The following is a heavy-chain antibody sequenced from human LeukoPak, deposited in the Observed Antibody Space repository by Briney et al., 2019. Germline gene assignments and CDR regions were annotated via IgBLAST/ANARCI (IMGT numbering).Heavy chain of an antibody. Sequence: ASVKVSCKASGYTFTGYYVHWVRQAPGQGLEWMGWINPNSGDTNYAQKFQGRVTVTRDTSISTAYMELSWLRSGGTAVYHCARVGSSGWYVHPTLDYWGQGTLVTVSS. CDR2: INPNSGDT. J-gene: IGHJ4*02. V-gene: IGHV1-2*02. CDR1: GYTFTGYY. CDR3: ARVGSSGWYVHPTLDY. D-gene: IGHD6-19*01.